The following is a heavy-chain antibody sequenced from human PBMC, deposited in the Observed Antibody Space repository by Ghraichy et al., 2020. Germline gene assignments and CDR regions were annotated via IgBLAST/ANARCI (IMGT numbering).Heavy chain of an antibody. CDR2: IKKDGSET. Sequence: GGSLRLSCAASGFTFSSYWMTWVRQAPGKGLEWVANIKKDGSETYYVDSVKGRFTISRDNAQNSMYLQMNSLRAEDTAVYYCARLRVRGYGFDYYLDYWGQGTLVTVSS. V-gene: IGHV3-7*01. CDR3: ARLRVRGYGFDYYLDY. CDR1: GFTFSSYW. D-gene: IGHD6-25*01. J-gene: IGHJ4*02.